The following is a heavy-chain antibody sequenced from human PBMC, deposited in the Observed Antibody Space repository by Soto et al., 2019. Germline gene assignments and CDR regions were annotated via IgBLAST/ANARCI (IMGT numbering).Heavy chain of an antibody. CDR2: IYYSGST. V-gene: IGHV4-61*08. Sequence: PSEPLSLPCTFPGGSVSGGAYYWTWIRQPPGKGLEWIGYIYYSGSTTYNPPLKSRVTISIDTSKNQFSLKLTSATAADTALYYCARDIRGYSRAFDYWGQGALVTVSS. D-gene: IGHD5-18*01. J-gene: IGHJ4*02. CDR3: ARDIRGYSRAFDY. CDR1: GGSVSGGAYY.